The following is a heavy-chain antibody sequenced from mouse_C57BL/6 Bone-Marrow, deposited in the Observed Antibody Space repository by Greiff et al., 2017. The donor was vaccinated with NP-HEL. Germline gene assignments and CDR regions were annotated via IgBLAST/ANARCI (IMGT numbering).Heavy chain of an antibody. D-gene: IGHD1-1*01. J-gene: IGHJ4*01. CDR3: AREGSSRYYAMDY. V-gene: IGHV5-16*01. CDR1: GFTFSDYY. Sequence: VMLVESEGGLVQPGSFMKLSCTASGFTFSDYYMAWVRQVPEKGLEWVANINYDGSSTYYLDSLKSRFIISRDNAKNILYLQMSSLKSEDTATYYCAREGSSRYYAMDYWGQGTSVTVSS. CDR2: INYDGSST.